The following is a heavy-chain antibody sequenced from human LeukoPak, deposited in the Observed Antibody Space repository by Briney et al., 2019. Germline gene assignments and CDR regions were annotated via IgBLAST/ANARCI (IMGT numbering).Heavy chain of an antibody. V-gene: IGHV4-39*01. D-gene: IGHD3-10*01. J-gene: IGHJ6*03. Sequence: SETLSLTCTVSGGSISSSSYYWGWIRQPPGKGLEWIGSIYYSGSTYYNPSLKSRVTISVDTSKNQFSLKLSSVTAADTAVHYCARHVRAWGWGVMDVWAKGPRSPSP. CDR1: GGSISSSSYY. CDR2: IYYSGST. CDR3: ARHVRAWGWGVMDV.